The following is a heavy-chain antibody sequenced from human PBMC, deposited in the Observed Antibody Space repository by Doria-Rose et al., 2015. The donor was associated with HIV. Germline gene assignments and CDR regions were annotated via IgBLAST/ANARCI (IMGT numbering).Heavy chain of an antibody. Sequence: QVTLKESGPVLAKPTETLTLTCTVSGGSLSSPGMGVSWIRQPPGKALEWLANIFSDDESSYKTSLKSRLTISRGTSKSQVVLTMTDMDPVDTATYYCARIKSSRWYHKYYFDFWGQGTLVIVSA. CDR2: IFSDDES. CDR1: GGSLSSPGMG. D-gene: IGHD6-13*01. J-gene: IGHJ4*02. CDR3: ARIKSSRWYHKYYFDF. V-gene: IGHV2-26*01.